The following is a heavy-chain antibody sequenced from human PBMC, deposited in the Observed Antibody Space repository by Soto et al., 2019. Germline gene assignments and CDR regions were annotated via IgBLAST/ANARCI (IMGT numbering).Heavy chain of an antibody. CDR2: INAGNGNT. CDR3: ARKGGYGGYYFDY. CDR1: GYTFTSYA. D-gene: IGHD5-12*01. Sequence: ASVKVSCKASGYTFTSYAMHWVRQAPGQRLEWMGWINAGNGNTKYSRKFQGRVTITRDTSASTAYMELSSLRSEDTAVYYCARKGGYGGYYFDYWGQGTLVTVSS. J-gene: IGHJ4*02. V-gene: IGHV1-3*01.